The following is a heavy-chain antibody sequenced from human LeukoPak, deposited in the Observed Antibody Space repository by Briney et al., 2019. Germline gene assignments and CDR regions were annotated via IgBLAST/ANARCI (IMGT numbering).Heavy chain of an antibody. CDR3: ARGGQYSFY. Sequence: GGSLRLSCAASGFTFSSYWMNWVRQAPGKGLEWVANIKQDGSDKYYVDSVKGRFTISRDNSKNSLYLQMNSLRAEDTAVCYCARGGQYSFYWGQGTLVTVSS. D-gene: IGHD5-18*01. CDR1: GFTFSSYW. J-gene: IGHJ4*02. V-gene: IGHV3-7*01. CDR2: IKQDGSDK.